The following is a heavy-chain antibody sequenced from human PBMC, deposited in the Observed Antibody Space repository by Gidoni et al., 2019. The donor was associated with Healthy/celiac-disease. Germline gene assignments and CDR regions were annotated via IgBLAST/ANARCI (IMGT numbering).Heavy chain of an antibody. D-gene: IGHD2-15*01. CDR3: ARGRVVVAATRWFDP. V-gene: IGHV4-34*01. J-gene: IGHJ5*02. Sequence: QVQLQQWGAGLLKPSETLSLTCAVYGGSFSGYYWSWIRQPPGKGLEWIGEINHSGSTNYNPSLKSRVTISVDTSKNQFSLKLSSVTAADTAVYYCARGRVVVAATRWFDPWGQGTLVTVSS. CDR2: INHSGST. CDR1: GGSFSGYY.